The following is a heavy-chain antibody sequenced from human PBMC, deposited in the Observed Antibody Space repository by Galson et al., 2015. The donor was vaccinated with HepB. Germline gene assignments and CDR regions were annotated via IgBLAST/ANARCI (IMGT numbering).Heavy chain of an antibody. J-gene: IGHJ4*02. Sequence: SLRLSCAASGFIFSGYSMNWVRQAPGKGLGWVSSTSSSGRSISYADSVKGRFTISRDNAKNSLYLQMNSLRAEDTAAYYCARGRGDNANFDYWGQGTLVTVSS. V-gene: IGHV3-21*01. CDR3: ARGRGDNANFDY. CDR2: TSSSGRSI. D-gene: IGHD4-23*01. CDR1: GFIFSGYS.